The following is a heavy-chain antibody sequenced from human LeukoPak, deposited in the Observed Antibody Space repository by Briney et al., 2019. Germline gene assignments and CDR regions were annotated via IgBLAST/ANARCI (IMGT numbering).Heavy chain of an antibody. CDR2: IISIFGTA. CDR3: AREGGPGYSSSWYWFDP. D-gene: IGHD6-13*01. J-gene: IGHJ5*02. V-gene: IGHV1-69*05. CDR1: GGTFSSYA. Sequence: SVTVSFKSSGGTFSSYALSWVRQPTGQGRDSMGGIISIFGTANYAQKFQGRVTITTDESTSTAYMELSSLRSEDTGVYYCAREGGPGYSSSWYWFDPWGQGTLVTVSS.